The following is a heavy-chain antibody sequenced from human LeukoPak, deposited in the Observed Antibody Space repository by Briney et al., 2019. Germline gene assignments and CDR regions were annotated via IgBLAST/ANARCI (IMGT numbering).Heavy chain of an antibody. J-gene: IGHJ4*02. V-gene: IGHV3-23*01. CDR3: AKIEYSSSVKDY. Sequence: GGSLRLSCAASGFTFSSYVMSWVRQAPGKGLEWVSAISGSGGSTYYADSVKGRFTISRDNSKNTLYLQMNSLRAEDTAVYYCAKIEYSSSVKDYWGQGTLVTVSS. D-gene: IGHD6-6*01. CDR2: ISGSGGST. CDR1: GFTFSSYV.